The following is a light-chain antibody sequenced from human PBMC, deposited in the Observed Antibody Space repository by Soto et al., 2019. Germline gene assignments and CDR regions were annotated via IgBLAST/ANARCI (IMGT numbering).Light chain of an antibody. CDR3: SAYTSSSTPVV. CDR2: DVS. CDR1: SSDVGGYNY. Sequence: QSALTQPASVAGSPGQSITISCTGTSSDVGGYNYVSWYQQHPGKAPKLMIYDVSNRPSGVSNRLSGSKSGNTASLTISGLQAEAEADDYCSAYTSSSTPVVFGGGTKVTVL. J-gene: IGLJ2*01. V-gene: IGLV2-14*01.